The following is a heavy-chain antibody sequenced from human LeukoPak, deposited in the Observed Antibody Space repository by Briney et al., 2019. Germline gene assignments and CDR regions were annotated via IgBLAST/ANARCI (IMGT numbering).Heavy chain of an antibody. J-gene: IGHJ4*02. Sequence: SETLSLTCAVYGGSFSGYYWSWIRQPPGKGLEWIGEINHSGSTNYNPSLKSRVTISVDTSKNQFSLKLRSVTAADTAVYYCVKGRDGYDVWGQGSLVTASS. CDR2: INHSGST. V-gene: IGHV4-34*01. D-gene: IGHD5-12*01. CDR1: GGSFSGYY. CDR3: VKGRDGYDV.